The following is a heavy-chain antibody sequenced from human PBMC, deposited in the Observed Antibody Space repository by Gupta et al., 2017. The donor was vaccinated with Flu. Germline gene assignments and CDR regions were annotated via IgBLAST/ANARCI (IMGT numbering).Heavy chain of an antibody. D-gene: IGHD5-12*01. Sequence: QAPGKGMKWVESITWNSDSTTYAGSVKVRIIISKDNARDYLYLLMNSLRVEYTAFYECGKVRYSGYGNDAIDMWGQGTMVTVSS. CDR2: ITWNSDST. J-gene: IGHJ3*02. CDR3: GKVRYSGYGNDAIDM. V-gene: IGHV3-9*01.